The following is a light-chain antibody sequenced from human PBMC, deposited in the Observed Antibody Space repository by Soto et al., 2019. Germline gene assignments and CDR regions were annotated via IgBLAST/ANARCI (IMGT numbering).Light chain of an antibody. Sequence: QPVLTQSSSASASLGSSVKLTCTLSSGHSSYIIAWHQQQPGKAPRYLMKLEGSGSYNKGSGVPDRFSGSSSGADRYLTISDLQVEDEADYYCETWDGNTRVFGGGTKLTVL. CDR2: LEGSGSY. J-gene: IGLJ3*02. CDR3: ETWDGNTRV. V-gene: IGLV4-60*02. CDR1: SGHSSYI.